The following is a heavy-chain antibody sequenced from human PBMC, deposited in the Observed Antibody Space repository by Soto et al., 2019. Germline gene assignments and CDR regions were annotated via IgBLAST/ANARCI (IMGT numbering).Heavy chain of an antibody. CDR1: GFTFDDYA. V-gene: IGHV3-9*01. Sequence: EVQLVESGGGLVQPGRSLRLSCAASGFTFDDYAMHWVRQAPGKGLEWVSGISWNSGSIGYADSVKGRFTISRDNAKNSLYLQMNSLRAEDTALYYCAKSGDGSSLDINWFDPWGQGTLVTVSS. CDR3: AKSGDGSSLDINWFDP. D-gene: IGHD6-13*01. CDR2: ISWNSGSI. J-gene: IGHJ5*02.